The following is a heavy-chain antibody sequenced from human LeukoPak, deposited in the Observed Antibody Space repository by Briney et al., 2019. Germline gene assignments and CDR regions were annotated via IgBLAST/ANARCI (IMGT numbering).Heavy chain of an antibody. CDR3: ARGRRVVTRGNWFDP. CDR2: INPNSGGT. J-gene: IGHJ5*02. CDR1: GYTFTGYY. Sequence: ASVKVSCKASGYTFTGYYMHWVRQAPGQGLEWMGWINPNSGGTNYAQKFQGWVTMTRDTSISTAYTELSRLRSDDTAVYYCARGRRVVTRGNWFDPWGQGTLVTVSS. V-gene: IGHV1-2*04. D-gene: IGHD3-22*01.